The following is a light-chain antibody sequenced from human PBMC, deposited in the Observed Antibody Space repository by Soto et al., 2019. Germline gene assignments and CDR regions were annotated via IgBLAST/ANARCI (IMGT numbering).Light chain of an antibody. CDR2: WAS. CDR1: QSVLYSSNNKNY. J-gene: IGKJ4*01. CDR3: QQYYSTPLT. Sequence: DIVMTQSPDSLAVSLGERASINCKSSQSVLYSSNNKNYLAWYQQTPGQPPKLLIYWASTRESGVPDRFSGSGSGTDFTLTISSLQAEDVAVSYCQQYYSTPLTFGGGTKVDI. V-gene: IGKV4-1*01.